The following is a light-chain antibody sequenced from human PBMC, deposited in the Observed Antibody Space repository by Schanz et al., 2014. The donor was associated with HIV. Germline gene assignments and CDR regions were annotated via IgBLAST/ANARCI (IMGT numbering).Light chain of an antibody. CDR3: QQYDDLPRYT. V-gene: IGKV1-33*01. CDR2: DAS. J-gene: IGKJ2*01. Sequence: DIQITQSPSSLSASVGDRVTITCQASQDISNYLNWYQHKPGKAPKLLIYDASNLAAGVPPRFYGSGSGTYFTLTISSLQPEDIATYYCQQYDDLPRYTFGQGTKLEIK. CDR1: QDISNY.